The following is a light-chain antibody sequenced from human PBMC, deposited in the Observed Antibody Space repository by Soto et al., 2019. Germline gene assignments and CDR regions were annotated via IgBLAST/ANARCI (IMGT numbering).Light chain of an antibody. Sequence: QSALTQPASVSGSPGQSITISCTGTSSDVGGYNFVSWYQQHPGKAPKLMMYEVSNRPSGVSNRFSGSKSGNTASLTISGLQADDEADYYCSSYTSSSTQVFGTGTKLTVL. V-gene: IGLV2-14*01. J-gene: IGLJ1*01. CDR1: SSDVGGYNF. CDR3: SSYTSSSTQV. CDR2: EVS.